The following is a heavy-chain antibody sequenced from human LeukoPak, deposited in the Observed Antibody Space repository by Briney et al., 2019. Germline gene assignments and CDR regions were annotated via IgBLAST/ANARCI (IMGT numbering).Heavy chain of an antibody. D-gene: IGHD4-23*01. Sequence: SVTVSCKASGGTFSSYAISWVRQAPGQGLEWMGGIIPIFGTANYAQKFQGRVTITADESTSTAYMELSSLRSEDTAVYYCARDLGGSGTTVVTPAEGAFDIWGQGTMVTVSS. CDR2: IIPIFGTA. V-gene: IGHV1-69*13. CDR1: GGTFSSYA. CDR3: ARDLGGSGTTVVTPAEGAFDI. J-gene: IGHJ3*02.